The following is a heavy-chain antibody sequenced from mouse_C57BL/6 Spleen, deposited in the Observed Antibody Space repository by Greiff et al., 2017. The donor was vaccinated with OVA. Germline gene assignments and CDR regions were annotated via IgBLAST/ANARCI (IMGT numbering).Heavy chain of an antibody. V-gene: IGHV1-64*01. Sequence: QVQLQQPGAELVKPGASVKLSCTASGYTFTSYWMHWVKQRPGQGLEWIGMIHPNSGSTNYNEKFKSKATLTVDKSSSTAYMQLSSLTSEVSAVYYCARQNGNYFDYWGQGTTLTVSS. CDR3: ARQNGNYFDY. J-gene: IGHJ2*01. CDR1: GYTFTSYW. CDR2: IHPNSGST.